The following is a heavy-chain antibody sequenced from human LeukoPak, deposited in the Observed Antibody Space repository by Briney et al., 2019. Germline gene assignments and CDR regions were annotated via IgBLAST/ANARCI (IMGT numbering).Heavy chain of an antibody. CDR3: ARELGSPYDSSGYYPDY. J-gene: IGHJ4*02. V-gene: IGHV4-34*01. CDR1: GGSYRGYY. Sequence: SDPLSLTCAVYGGSYRGYYWMGMPQPPARGLVWIGENNNSGSTNYNPSLKSRVTISIDTSKNQFSLKLSSVTAADTAVYYCARELGSPYDSSGYYPDYWGQGTLVTVSS. CDR2: NNNSGST. D-gene: IGHD3-22*01.